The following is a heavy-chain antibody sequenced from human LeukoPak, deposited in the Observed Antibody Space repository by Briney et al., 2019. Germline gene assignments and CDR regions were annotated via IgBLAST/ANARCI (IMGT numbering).Heavy chain of an antibody. Sequence: GGSLRLSCAASGFTFSTYAMTWVRQAPGKGLEWVSTITTGGNTYHADSVKGRFTISSDISKSTLYLQMNGLRAEDTAMYYCAKHGTSGYNFFDSWGQGTLVTVSS. D-gene: IGHD3-22*01. J-gene: IGHJ4*02. CDR3: AKHGTSGYNFFDS. V-gene: IGHV3-23*01. CDR1: GFTFSTYA. CDR2: ITTGGNT.